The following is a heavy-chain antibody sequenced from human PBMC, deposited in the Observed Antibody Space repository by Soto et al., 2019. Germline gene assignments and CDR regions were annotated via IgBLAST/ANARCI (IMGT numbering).Heavy chain of an antibody. J-gene: IGHJ6*02. Sequence: QVQLQQWGAGLLKPSETLSLTCAVYGGSFSGYYWNWIRQPPGKGLEWIGEINHSGSTNYNPSLKSRVTVSVDTSKNQFSLKLSSVTAAVTAVYYCARLKTNYGMDVWGQGTTVTVSS. CDR2: INHSGST. D-gene: IGHD4-17*01. CDR3: ARLKTNYGMDV. CDR1: GGSFSGYY. V-gene: IGHV4-34*01.